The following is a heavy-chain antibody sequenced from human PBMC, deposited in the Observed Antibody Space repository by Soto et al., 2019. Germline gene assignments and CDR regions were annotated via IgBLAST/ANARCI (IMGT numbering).Heavy chain of an antibody. V-gene: IGHV4-34*01. CDR2: INHSGST. Sequence: QVQLQQWGAGLLKPSETLSLTCAVYGGSFSGYYWSWIRQPPGKGLEWIGEINHSGSTNYNPSLKSRVTISVDTSKNHFSLKLSSVTAADTAVYYCARRTDYDFWSGYYYYYYMDVWGKGTTVTVSS. D-gene: IGHD3-3*01. CDR1: GGSFSGYY. J-gene: IGHJ6*03. CDR3: ARRTDYDFWSGYYYYYYMDV.